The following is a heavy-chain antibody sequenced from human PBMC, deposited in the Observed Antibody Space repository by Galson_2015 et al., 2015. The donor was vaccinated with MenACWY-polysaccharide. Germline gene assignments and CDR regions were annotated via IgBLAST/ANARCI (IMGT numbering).Heavy chain of an antibody. CDR1: GFTFSSYW. CDR3: ARDPRYGRSGLDV. V-gene: IGHV3-7*01. D-gene: IGHD2-15*01. Sequence: SLRLSCAASGFTFSSYWMSWVRQAPGKGLEWVANIKQDGGEKYYVESVRGRFTISRDNAKNSLYLQMNSLRAEDTAVYYCARDPRYGRSGLDVWGQETTVTVSS. CDR2: IKQDGGEK. J-gene: IGHJ6*02.